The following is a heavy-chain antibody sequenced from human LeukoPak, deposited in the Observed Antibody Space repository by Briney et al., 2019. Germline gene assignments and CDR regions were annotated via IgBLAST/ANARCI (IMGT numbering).Heavy chain of an antibody. CDR2: IKQDGSEK. J-gene: IGHJ5*02. CDR3: ARDGAIWFGGRWFDP. D-gene: IGHD3-10*01. V-gene: IGHV3-7*01. CDR1: GFTVSSNS. Sequence: GGSLRLSCTVSGFTVSSNSMSWVRQAPGKGLEWVANIKQDGSEKYYVDSVKGRFTISRDNAKNSLYLQMNSLRAEDTAVYYCARDGAIWFGGRWFDPWGQGTLVTVSS.